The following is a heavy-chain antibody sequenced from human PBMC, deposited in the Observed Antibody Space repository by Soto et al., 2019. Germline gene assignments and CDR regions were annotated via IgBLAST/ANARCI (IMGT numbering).Heavy chain of an antibody. V-gene: IGHV1-69*06. J-gene: IGHJ3*02. CDR2: IIPIFGTA. CDR3: ARVRYYDSKAGFDI. D-gene: IGHD3-22*01. Sequence: SVKVSCKASGGTFSSYAISWVRQAPGQGLEWMGGIIPIFGTANYAQKFQGRVTITADKSTSTAYMELSSLRSEDTAVYYCARVRYYDSKAGFDIWGQGTMVTVSS. CDR1: GGTFSSYA.